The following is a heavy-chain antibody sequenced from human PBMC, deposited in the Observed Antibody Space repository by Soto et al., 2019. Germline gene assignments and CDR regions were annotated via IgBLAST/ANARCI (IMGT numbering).Heavy chain of an antibody. CDR2: TYYMSKWYN. J-gene: IGHJ4*02. CDR3: ARQQQLAIDY. CDR1: GDSVSSTSAA. V-gene: IGHV6-1*01. D-gene: IGHD6-13*01. Sequence: SQTLSLTCAISGDSVSSTSAAWNWIRQSPSRGLEWLGRTYYMSKWYNDYAVSVRSRITINPDTSKNQFSLQLNSLTPEDTAVYYCARQQQLAIDYWGQGTLVTVSS.